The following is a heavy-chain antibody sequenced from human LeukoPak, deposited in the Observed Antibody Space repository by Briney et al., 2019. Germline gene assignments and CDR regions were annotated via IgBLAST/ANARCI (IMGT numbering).Heavy chain of an antibody. D-gene: IGHD3-10*01. J-gene: IGHJ5*02. CDR3: ARAGGFTLVRGAVNNWFDP. CDR2: TYYRSKWYN. CDR1: GDSVSSNSAA. V-gene: IGHV6-1*01. Sequence: PSQTLSLTCAISGDSVSSNSAAWNWIRRSPSRGLEWLGRTYYRSKWYNDYAVSVKSRITINPDTSKNQFSLKLSSVTAADTAVYYCARAGGFTLVRGAVNNWFDPWGQGTLVTVSS.